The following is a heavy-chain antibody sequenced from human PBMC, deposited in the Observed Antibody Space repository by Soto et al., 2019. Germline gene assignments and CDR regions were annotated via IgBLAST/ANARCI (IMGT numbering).Heavy chain of an antibody. CDR3: ARDRGIVATGVGYYFDY. D-gene: IGHD5-12*01. CDR2: ITESDDTT. J-gene: IGHJ4*02. Sequence: QVQLVESGGDLVKPGGSLRLSCAASGFIFGHYYMSWIRQAPGKGLEWISYITESDDTTSYADSVKGRFTISRDNAQNSLYLQMNSLRVEVTAVYYCARDRGIVATGVGYYFDYWGQGTLVTVSS. V-gene: IGHV3-11*01. CDR1: GFIFGHYY.